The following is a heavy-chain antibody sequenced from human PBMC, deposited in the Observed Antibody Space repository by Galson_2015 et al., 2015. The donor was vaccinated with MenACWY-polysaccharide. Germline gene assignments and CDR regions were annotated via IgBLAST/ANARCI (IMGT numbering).Heavy chain of an antibody. V-gene: IGHV3-48*01. CDR2: ITPTGDPK. CDR1: GFGFSSYR. J-gene: IGHJ4*02. CDR3: ASRGVVTPYSLDY. D-gene: IGHD2-15*01. Sequence: SLRLSRAASGFGFSSYRMTWGRQAPGKGLEWLSYITPTGDPKMYADSVKGRFTISKDNAKNSLYLQMNNLRAEDTAVYYCASRGVVTPYSLDYWGQGTLVSVSS.